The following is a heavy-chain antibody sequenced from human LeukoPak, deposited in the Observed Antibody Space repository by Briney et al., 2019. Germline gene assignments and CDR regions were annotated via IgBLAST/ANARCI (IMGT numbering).Heavy chain of an antibody. Sequence: QTGGSLRLSCAGSGFTFSTYWMHWVRQAAGKGLVWVSRINGDGSSTTYADSVKGRFIISRDNARNSLYLQMNSLRAEDTALYYCAKDRTMVRGASGATFDYWGQGTLVTVSS. V-gene: IGHV3-74*03. CDR3: AKDRTMVRGASGATFDY. CDR1: GFTFSTYW. CDR2: INGDGSST. D-gene: IGHD3-10*01. J-gene: IGHJ4*02.